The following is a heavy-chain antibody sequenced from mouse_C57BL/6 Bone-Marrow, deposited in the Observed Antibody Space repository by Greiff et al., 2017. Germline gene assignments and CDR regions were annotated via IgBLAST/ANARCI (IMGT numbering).Heavy chain of an antibody. D-gene: IGHD2-1*01. CDR3: TPYGNYEGVDY. CDR1: GFNIKDDY. Sequence: EVQLQQSGAELVRPGASVKLSCTASGFNIKDDYMHWVKQRPEQGLEWIGWIDPENGDTEYASKFQGKATITADTSSNTAYLQLSSLTSADTAVYYCTPYGNYEGVDYWGQGTSVTVSS. CDR2: IDPENGDT. J-gene: IGHJ4*01. V-gene: IGHV14-4*01.